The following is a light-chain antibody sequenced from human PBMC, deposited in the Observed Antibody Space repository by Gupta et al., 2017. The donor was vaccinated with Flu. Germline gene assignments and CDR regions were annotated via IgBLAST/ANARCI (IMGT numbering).Light chain of an antibody. Sequence: GERATLSCRASQSVRNYLAWFQQKPGQAPRLLIYDASNRATGIPARFSGSGSGTDFTLTISSLEPEDFAVYYCQQRSHWPPYTFGQGTKMEIK. CDR1: QSVRNY. J-gene: IGKJ2*01. CDR3: QQRSHWPPYT. CDR2: DAS. V-gene: IGKV3-11*01.